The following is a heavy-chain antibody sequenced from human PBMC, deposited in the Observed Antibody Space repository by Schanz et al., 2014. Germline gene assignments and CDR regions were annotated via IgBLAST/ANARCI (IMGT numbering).Heavy chain of an antibody. CDR2: VSRSTPDI. D-gene: IGHD1-26*01. Sequence: EVQLVESGGGLVQPGGSLRLSCGVSGFTASSHSMNWVRQAPGKGLEWVSYVSRSTPDIYYADSVKGRFTISGDSSKYTVYLQMNSLRAEDTAVYYCARSRSGFYFDYWGQGTLVTVSS. J-gene: IGHJ4*02. CDR3: ARSRSGFYFDY. CDR1: GFTASSHS. V-gene: IGHV3-48*01.